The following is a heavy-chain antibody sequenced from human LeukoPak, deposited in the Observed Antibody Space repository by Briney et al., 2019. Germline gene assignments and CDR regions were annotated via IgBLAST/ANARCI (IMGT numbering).Heavy chain of an antibody. CDR1: GFSFSTYA. J-gene: IGHJ4*02. CDR2: IRASGDGT. V-gene: IGHV3-23*01. CDR3: VRSLDY. Sequence: GGSLRLSCAASGFSFSTYAMSWVRQAPGKGLEWVSAIRASGDGTYYTDSMKGRLTISRDNSKNTLYLQMNSLRVEDTALYYCVRSLDYWGQGTLVTVSS.